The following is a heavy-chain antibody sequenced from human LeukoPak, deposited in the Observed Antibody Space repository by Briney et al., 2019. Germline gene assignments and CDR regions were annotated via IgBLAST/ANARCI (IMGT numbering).Heavy chain of an antibody. V-gene: IGHV4-4*02. D-gene: IGHD4-23*01. CDR1: GGSISGNVW. CDR3: ARSHDYGGLSFDY. CDR2: VYHSGDT. J-gene: IGHJ4*02. Sequence: PSETLSLTCAVSGGSISGNVWWNWVRQTPGKGLEWIGEVYHSGDTKYNPSLQSRVTISIDKSKDQVSLRLSSVTAADTAVYYCARSHDYGGLSFDYWGQGTLVTVSS.